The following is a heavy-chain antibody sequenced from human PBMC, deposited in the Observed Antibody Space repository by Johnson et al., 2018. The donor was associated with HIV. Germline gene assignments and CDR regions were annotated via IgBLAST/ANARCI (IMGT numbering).Heavy chain of an antibody. CDR3: ARVRAGRENAFDI. J-gene: IGHJ3*02. D-gene: IGHD1-26*01. Sequence: VQLVESGGGLVQPGGSLRLSCAASGFTVSSNYMSWVRQAPGKGLEWVSVIYSGGSTYYADSVKGRFTISRDNAKNSLYLQMNSLRVEDTALYYCARVRAGRENAFDIWGQGTMVTVSS. CDR2: IYSGGST. CDR1: GFTVSSNY. V-gene: IGHV3-66*01.